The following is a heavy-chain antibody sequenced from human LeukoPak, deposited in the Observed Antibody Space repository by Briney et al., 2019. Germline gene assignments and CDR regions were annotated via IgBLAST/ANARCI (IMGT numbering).Heavy chain of an antibody. D-gene: IGHD3-16*01. Sequence: ETLSLTCAVSGGSISSSNWWSWVRQAPGKGLEWVSAISGSGGSTYYADSVKGRFTISRDNSKNTLYLQMNSLRAEDTAVYYSAKGWFGGVRPNWFDPWGQGTLVTVSS. J-gene: IGHJ5*02. V-gene: IGHV3-23*01. CDR1: GGSISSSN. CDR3: AKGWFGGVRPNWFDP. CDR2: ISGSGGST.